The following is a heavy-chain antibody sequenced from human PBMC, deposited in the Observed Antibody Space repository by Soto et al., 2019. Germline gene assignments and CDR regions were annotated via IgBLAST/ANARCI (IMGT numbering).Heavy chain of an antibody. D-gene: IGHD3-10*01. CDR2: INPSGGST. CDR1: GYTFTSYY. V-gene: IGHV1-46*01. J-gene: IGHJ6*02. CDR3: ARDLLVYYYGSGSGMDV. Sequence: QVQLVQSGAEVKKPGASVKVSCKASGYTFTSYYMHWVRQAPGQGLEWMGIINPSGGSTSYAQKFQGRVTMTRDTSTSTVYMELSSLRSEDTAVYYCARDLLVYYYGSGSGMDVWGQGTTVTVSS.